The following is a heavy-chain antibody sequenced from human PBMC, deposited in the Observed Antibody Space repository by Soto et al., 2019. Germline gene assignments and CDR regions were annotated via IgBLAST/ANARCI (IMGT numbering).Heavy chain of an antibody. CDR3: TREPDYSNYFEY. Sequence: EVQLVESGGGLVRPGGSLRLSCVASGFTFNNAWMNWVRQAPGKGLEWVGRIRSKADGGTIDYAAPVKDRFTISRDDSKXXLXXXXNSLKTEDTAVYYCTREPDYSNYFEYWGQGTLVTVSS. CDR2: IRSKADGGTI. J-gene: IGHJ4*02. D-gene: IGHD4-4*01. V-gene: IGHV3-15*07. CDR1: GFTFNNAW.